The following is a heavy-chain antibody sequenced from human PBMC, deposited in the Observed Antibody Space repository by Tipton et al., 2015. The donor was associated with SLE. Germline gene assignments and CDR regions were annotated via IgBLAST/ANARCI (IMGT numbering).Heavy chain of an antibody. CDR1: RYTFTSYD. V-gene: IGHV1-8*01. D-gene: IGHD6-13*01. J-gene: IGHJ3*02. CDR2: MNPNSGNT. Sequence: QSGAEVKKPGASVKVSCKASRYTFTSYDINWVRQATGQGLEWMGWMNPNSGNTGYAQKFQGRVTMTRNSTISTAYMELSSLRSEDTAVYYCARVWPYSSSWYGDAFDIWGQGTMVTVSS. CDR3: ARVWPYSSSWYGDAFDI.